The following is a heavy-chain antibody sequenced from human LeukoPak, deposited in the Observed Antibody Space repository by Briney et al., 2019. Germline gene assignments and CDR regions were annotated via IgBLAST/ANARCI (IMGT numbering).Heavy chain of an antibody. V-gene: IGHV2-70*17. D-gene: IGHD2-15*01. Sequence: ESGPALVQPTQTLTLTCAFSGFSLTTDGTCVSWVRQPPGKALEWLARIDWDDEEFYSPSLKTRLTISKDTSTNQVVLSMTNMDPADTARYYCARTLRDSSATGRHYYVDNWGQGALVTVSS. CDR3: ARTLRDSSATGRHYYVDN. CDR2: IDWDDEE. CDR1: GFSLTTDGTC. J-gene: IGHJ4*02.